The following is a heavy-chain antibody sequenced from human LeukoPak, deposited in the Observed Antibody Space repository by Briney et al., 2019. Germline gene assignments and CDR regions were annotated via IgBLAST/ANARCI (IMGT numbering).Heavy chain of an antibody. Sequence: SVKVSCKASGGTFSSYAISWVRQAPGQGLEWMGGIIPIFGTANYAQKFQGRVTITADESTSTAYMELSSLRSEDTAVYYCASRDAVFGVVTEEYFRHWGQGTLVTVSS. D-gene: IGHD3-3*01. V-gene: IGHV1-69*13. CDR1: GGTFSSYA. CDR3: ASRDAVFGVVTEEYFRH. CDR2: IIPIFGTA. J-gene: IGHJ1*01.